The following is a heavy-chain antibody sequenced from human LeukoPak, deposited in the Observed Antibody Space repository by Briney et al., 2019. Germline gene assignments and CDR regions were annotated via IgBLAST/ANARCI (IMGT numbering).Heavy chain of an antibody. CDR1: GGTFSSYA. V-gene: IGHV1-69*05. CDR2: IIPIFGTA. Sequence: ASVKVSCKASGGTFSSYAISWVRQAPGQGLEWMGRIIPIFGTANYAQKFQGRVTITTDESTSTAYMELSSLRSDDTAVYYCARVPFLVQAGPLEYFQHWGQGTLVTVSS. J-gene: IGHJ1*01. CDR3: ARVPFLVQAGPLEYFQH. D-gene: IGHD2-2*01.